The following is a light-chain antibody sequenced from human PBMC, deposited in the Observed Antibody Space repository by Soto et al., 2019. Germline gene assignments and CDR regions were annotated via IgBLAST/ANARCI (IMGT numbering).Light chain of an antibody. V-gene: IGLV1-40*01. Sequence: ALGQRVTISCTGSNSDIGAGYDVHWYQQLPETAPKLVIYGNNRRPSGVPDRFSGSKSDTSASLAITGLQAEDEADYYCQSYDRSLSSYVFGTGTKSPS. CDR1: NSDIGAGYD. CDR3: QSYDRSLSSYV. CDR2: GNN. J-gene: IGLJ1*01.